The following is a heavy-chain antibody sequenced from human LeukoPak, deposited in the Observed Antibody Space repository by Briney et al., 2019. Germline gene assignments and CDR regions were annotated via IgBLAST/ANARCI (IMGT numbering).Heavy chain of an antibody. J-gene: IGHJ4*02. CDR1: GFTFSTYW. V-gene: IGHV3-74*01. CDR3: ARVKYCSSASCYSYFDY. Sequence: GGSLRLSCAASGFTFSTYWMHWVRQAPGKGLVLVSRISSDGSTTTYADSVKGRFTISRDNAKNTLYLQMNSLRAEDTAVYYCARVKYCSSASCYSYFDYWGQGTLVTVSS. D-gene: IGHD2-2*01. CDR2: ISSDGSTT.